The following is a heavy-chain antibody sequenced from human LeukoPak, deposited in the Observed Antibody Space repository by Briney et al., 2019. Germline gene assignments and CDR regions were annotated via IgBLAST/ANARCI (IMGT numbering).Heavy chain of an antibody. CDR1: GGSITSYY. V-gene: IGHV4-59*01. J-gene: IGHJ4*02. CDR2: IYYSGST. D-gene: IGHD1-26*01. CDR3: ARDVTASASGSYYFDY. Sequence: PSETLSLTCTVSGGSITSYYWSWIRQPPGRGLEWIGYIYYSGSTNYNPSLKSRVTISVDTSKNQFPLKLSSVTAADTAVYYCARDVTASASGSYYFDYWGQGTLVTVSS.